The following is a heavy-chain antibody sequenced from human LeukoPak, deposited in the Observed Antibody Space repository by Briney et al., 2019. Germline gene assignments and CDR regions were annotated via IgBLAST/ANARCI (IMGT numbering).Heavy chain of an antibody. V-gene: IGHV1-46*01. D-gene: IGHD1-1*01. CDR2: INPSGGST. CDR1: GYTFTSYY. CDR3: ARVSGTIWFDP. J-gene: IGHJ5*02. Sequence: ASVKVSCKASGYTFTSYYMHWVRQAPGQGLEWMGIINPSGGSTSYAQKFQGRVTMTRDMSTSTVYMELSSLRSEDTAVYYCARVSGTIWFDPWGQGTLVTVSS.